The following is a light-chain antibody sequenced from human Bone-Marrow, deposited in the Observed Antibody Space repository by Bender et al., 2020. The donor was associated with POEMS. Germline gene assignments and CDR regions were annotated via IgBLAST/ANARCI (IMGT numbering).Light chain of an antibody. CDR1: KLGDKY. Sequence: SYELNQPPSLSVSPGQTASITCSGDKLGDKYVCWYQQRPGQSPFLVMYQDNKWPSAVPERSSASNSGTTATLTISGTHAMDEADYSCQACDSSTAVFGGGTTVTVL. J-gene: IGLJ1*01. CDR3: QACDSSTAV. CDR2: QDN. V-gene: IGLV3-1*01.